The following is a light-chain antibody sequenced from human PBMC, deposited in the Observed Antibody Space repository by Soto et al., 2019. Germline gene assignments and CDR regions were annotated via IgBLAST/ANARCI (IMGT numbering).Light chain of an antibody. V-gene: IGKV1-39*01. CDR1: QSISSY. CDR2: AAS. CDR3: QQSYSTS. Sequence: DIQMTQSPSSLSASVGDRVTITCRASQSISSYLNWYQQKPGKAPKLLIYAASSLQSGVPSRFSGSGSGTDFTLTISSLQPVDFATYYCQQSYSTSFCQGTNVDIK. J-gene: IGKJ2*01.